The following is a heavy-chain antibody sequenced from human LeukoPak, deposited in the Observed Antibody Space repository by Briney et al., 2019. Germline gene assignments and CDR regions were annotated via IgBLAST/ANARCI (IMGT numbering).Heavy chain of an antibody. CDR3: ARDRVAPAAILDY. D-gene: IGHD2-2*01. V-gene: IGHV3-33*01. CDR1: GFTFSSYG. J-gene: IGHJ4*02. CDR2: IWYDGSNK. Sequence: GRSLRLSCAASGFTFSSYGMHWVRQAPGKGLEWVAVIWYDGSNKYYADSVKGRFTISRDNSKNTLYLQMNSLRAEDTAVYYCARDRVAPAAILDYWGQGTLVTVSS.